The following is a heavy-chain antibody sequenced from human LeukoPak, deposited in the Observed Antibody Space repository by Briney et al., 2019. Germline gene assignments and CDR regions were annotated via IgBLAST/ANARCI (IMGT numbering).Heavy chain of an antibody. Sequence: GGSLRLSCAVSGFTFTSFWMSWVRQAPGKGLEWVANIKEDGSEKYYVDSVKGRFTISRDNAKNSLYLELNSLRTEDTAVYYCVRDRTLSVYWGRGTLVTVSS. V-gene: IGHV3-7*01. D-gene: IGHD1/OR15-1a*01. CDR2: IKEDGSEK. J-gene: IGHJ4*02. CDR3: VRDRTLSVY. CDR1: GFTFTSFW.